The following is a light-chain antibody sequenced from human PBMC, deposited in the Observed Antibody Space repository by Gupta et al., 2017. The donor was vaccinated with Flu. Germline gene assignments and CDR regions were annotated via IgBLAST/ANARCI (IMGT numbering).Light chain of an antibody. Sequence: SSELTQDPAVSVALGQTVRSTCEGDSLRNPYARWYQQKPEQAHVLLLYVKNIRPSGSPARFSGSSSGNTASFTITGAPAEDEADYYCYSPDSTDNNQAVFGGGTKLTVL. J-gene: IGLJ2*01. CDR3: YSPDSTDNNQAV. CDR1: SLRNPY. CDR2: VKN. V-gene: IGLV3-19*01.